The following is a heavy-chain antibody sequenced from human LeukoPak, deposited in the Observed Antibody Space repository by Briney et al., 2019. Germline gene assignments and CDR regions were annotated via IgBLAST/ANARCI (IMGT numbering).Heavy chain of an antibody. Sequence: GGSLRLSCAASGFTFGDYAMHWVRQAPGKGLELVSGISWNGGVIGYGGSVKGRFTISRDNAKDSLYLEMNSLRAEDMALSFCAKVLVVSASSGAFDIWGQGTMVIVSS. CDR1: GFTFGDYA. CDR3: AKVLVVSASSGAFDI. D-gene: IGHD2-15*01. J-gene: IGHJ3*02. CDR2: ISWNGGVI. V-gene: IGHV3-9*03.